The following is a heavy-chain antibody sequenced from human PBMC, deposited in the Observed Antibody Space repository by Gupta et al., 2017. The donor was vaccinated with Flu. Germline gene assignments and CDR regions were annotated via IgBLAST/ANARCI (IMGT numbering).Heavy chain of an antibody. CDR2: ISSSSSTI. V-gene: IGHV3-48*01. CDR3: ATVVIHDAFDI. D-gene: IGHD3-22*01. J-gene: IGHJ3*02. Sequence: WVRQAPGKGLEWVSYISSSSSTIYYADSVKGRFTISRDNAKNSLYLQMNSLRAEDTAVYYCATVVIHDAFDIWGQGTMVTVSS.